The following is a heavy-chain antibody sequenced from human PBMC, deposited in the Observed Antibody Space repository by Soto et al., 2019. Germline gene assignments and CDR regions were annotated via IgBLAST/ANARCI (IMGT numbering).Heavy chain of an antibody. CDR3: AKAMATANYFDY. D-gene: IGHD5-18*01. CDR1: GFALSSYV. CDR2: IIRGSGGST. V-gene: IGHV3-23*01. Sequence: EVQLLESGGGLVQPGGSLRLSCAASGFALSSYVMSWVRQAPGKGQEWVSGIIRGSGGSTFYADSVKGRFTISRDNSKNTLYLQMNSLRDEDTAIYYCAKAMATANYFDYWGQGTLVTVSS. J-gene: IGHJ4*02.